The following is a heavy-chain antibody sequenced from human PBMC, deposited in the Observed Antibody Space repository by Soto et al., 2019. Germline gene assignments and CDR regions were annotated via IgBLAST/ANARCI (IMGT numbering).Heavy chain of an antibody. CDR2: ISSSSDDI. CDR3: ARDGFNFDY. D-gene: IGHD2-2*03. V-gene: IGHV3-21*01. J-gene: IGHJ4*02. CDR1: GFTFSDFT. Sequence: GGSLRLSCAASGFTFSDFTMNWVRQAPGKGLEWVSSISSSSDDIYYADSVKGRFTISRDNAKNSVFLQMNSLRAEDTAVYYCARDGFNFDYWGQGTLVTVSS.